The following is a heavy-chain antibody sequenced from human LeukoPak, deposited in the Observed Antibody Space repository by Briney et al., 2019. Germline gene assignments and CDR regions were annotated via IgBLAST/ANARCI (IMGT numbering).Heavy chain of an antibody. J-gene: IGHJ4*02. Sequence: PGGSLKLSCVGSGFTFAKYAMTWVREAPGQGLEWVSVISGSGNVTYYAESVKGRFTISRDNSKRTLYLQLDSLRADDTAIYYCAKDRAGANWGQGTLVIVSS. V-gene: IGHV3-23*01. CDR3: AKDRAGAN. CDR2: ISGSGNVT. CDR1: GFTFAKYA.